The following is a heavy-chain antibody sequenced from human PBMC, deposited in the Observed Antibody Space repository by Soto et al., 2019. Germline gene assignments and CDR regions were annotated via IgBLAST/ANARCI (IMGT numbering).Heavy chain of an antibody. CDR1: GGTFSSYA. CDR3: ARCRANYYDSSGYSPADY. CDR2: IIPIFGRA. Sequence: SGKVCLKAYGGTFSSYAISLVRQAPGQGLEWMGGIIPIFGRANYAQKFQVRVTITACESTSTAYMELSRLRSEDTAVYYCARCRANYYDSSGYSPADYWGQGTMVTVSS. V-gene: IGHV1-69*13. J-gene: IGHJ4*02. D-gene: IGHD3-22*01.